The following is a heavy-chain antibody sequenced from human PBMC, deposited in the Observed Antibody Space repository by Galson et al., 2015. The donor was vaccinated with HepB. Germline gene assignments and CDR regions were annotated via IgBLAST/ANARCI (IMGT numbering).Heavy chain of an antibody. CDR1: GGTFNNYA. J-gene: IGHJ4*02. D-gene: IGHD3-3*02. Sequence: SVKVSCKASGGTFNNYAISWVRQAPGQGLEWMGEIIPIFGTVNYAQKFQGRVTITADESTSTAYMELSSLRSDDTAVYYCARLISTTSDYWGQGTLVTVSS. V-gene: IGHV1-69*13. CDR3: ARLISTTSDY. CDR2: IIPIFGTV.